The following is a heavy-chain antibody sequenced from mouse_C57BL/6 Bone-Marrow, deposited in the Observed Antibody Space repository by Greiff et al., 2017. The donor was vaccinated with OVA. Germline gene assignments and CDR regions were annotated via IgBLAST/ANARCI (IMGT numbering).Heavy chain of an antibody. CDR1: GYTFTSYW. D-gene: IGHD4-1*01. Sequence: QVQLQQPGAELVKPGASVKLSCKASGYTFTSYWMHWVKQRPGQGLEWIGMIHPNSGSTNYNEKFKSKATLTVDKSSSTAYMQLSSLTSEDSAVYYCARYETGTYDWYFDFWGTGTTVTVSS. V-gene: IGHV1-64*01. CDR3: ARYETGTYDWYFDF. CDR2: IHPNSGST. J-gene: IGHJ1*03.